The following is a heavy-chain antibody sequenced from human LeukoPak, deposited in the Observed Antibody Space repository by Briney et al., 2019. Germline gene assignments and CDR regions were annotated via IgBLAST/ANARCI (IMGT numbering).Heavy chain of an antibody. V-gene: IGHV3-48*04. CDR3: ARDPYYSSHLDF. Sequence: GGSLRLSCAASVITFSDDSMNWVRQAPGSGLEWVAYISPASKTIKYADSVKGRFTISRDNAKKSLYLQMKSLRAEDTAVYYCARDPYYSSHLDFLGQGTLVTVSS. D-gene: IGHD4-11*01. CDR1: VITFSDDS. CDR2: ISPASKTI. J-gene: IGHJ4*02.